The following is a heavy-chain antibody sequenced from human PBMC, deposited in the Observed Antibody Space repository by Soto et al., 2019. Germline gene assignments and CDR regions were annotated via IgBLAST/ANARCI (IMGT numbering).Heavy chain of an antibody. D-gene: IGHD4-17*01. CDR3: ARDNSYGDYGY. J-gene: IGHJ4*02. Sequence: SETLSLTCTVSGGSISSYYWSWIRQPPGKGLEWIGYIYYSGSTNYNPSLKSRVTMSVDTSKNQFSLKLSSVTAADTAVYYCARDNSYGDYGYWGQGTLVTVSS. CDR2: IYYSGST. V-gene: IGHV4-59*12. CDR1: GGSISSYY.